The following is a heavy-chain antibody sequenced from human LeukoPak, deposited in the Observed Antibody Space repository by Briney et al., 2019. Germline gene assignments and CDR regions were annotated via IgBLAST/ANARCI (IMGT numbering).Heavy chain of an antibody. J-gene: IGHJ4*02. CDR1: GGSFSGYY. V-gene: IGHV4-34*01. D-gene: IGHD1-26*01. CDR3: ARGLIVAATMRPVDY. Sequence: SETLSRTCAVYGGSFSGYYWSWTRQPPGKGLEWMGEINHSGSTNYNPSLKSRVTISIDTSKNQFSLKLSSVTAADTAVYYCARGLIVAATMRPVDYWGQGTLVTVSS. CDR2: INHSGST.